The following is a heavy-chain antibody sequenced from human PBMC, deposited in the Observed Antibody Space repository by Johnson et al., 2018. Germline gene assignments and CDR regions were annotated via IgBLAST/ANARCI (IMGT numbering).Heavy chain of an antibody. CDR2: LSRSSSPI. J-gene: IGHJ6*03. Sequence: VQLVESGGGLVQPGRSLRLSCAASGFTFSSYSMNWVRQAPGKGLEWVSYLSRSSSPIYSADSVQGRFTISRDNAKNSLYLQMNSLRAEDTAVYYCALLSGYYYYYMDVWGKGTTVTVAS. CDR3: ALLSGYYYYYMDV. CDR1: GFTFSSYS. D-gene: IGHD2-2*01. V-gene: IGHV3-48*01.